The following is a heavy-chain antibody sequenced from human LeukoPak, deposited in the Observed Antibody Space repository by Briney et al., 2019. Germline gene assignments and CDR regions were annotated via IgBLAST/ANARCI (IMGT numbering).Heavy chain of an antibody. CDR3: ARGLSLTALGY. V-gene: IGHV3-53*01. CDR1: GFTVSSNY. J-gene: IGHJ4*02. Sequence: GGSLRLSCAASGFTVSSNYMSWVRQAPGKGLEWVSVIYGGGSTYYADSVKGRFTISRDNSKNTLYLQMNSLRAEDTAVYYCARGLSLTALGYWGQGTLVTVSS. D-gene: IGHD7-27*01. CDR2: IYGGGST.